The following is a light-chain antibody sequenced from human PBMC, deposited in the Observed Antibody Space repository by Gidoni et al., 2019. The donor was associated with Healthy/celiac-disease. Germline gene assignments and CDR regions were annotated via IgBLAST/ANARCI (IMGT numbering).Light chain of an antibody. CDR1: QSVLYSSNNKNY. Sequence: GSLGERATINCKSSQSVLYSSNNKNYLAWYQQKPGQPPKLLIYWESTRESGVPDRFSGSGSGTDFTLTISSLQDEDVAVYYCQQYYSTPLFGQGTKVEIK. CDR3: QQYYSTPL. CDR2: WES. J-gene: IGKJ1*01. V-gene: IGKV4-1*01.